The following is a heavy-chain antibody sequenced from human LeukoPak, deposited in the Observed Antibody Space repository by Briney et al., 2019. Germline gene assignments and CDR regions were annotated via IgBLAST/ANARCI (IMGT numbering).Heavy chain of an antibody. J-gene: IGHJ4*01. CDR2: IYNTGST. V-gene: IGHV4-59*01. CDR1: GGSISSYY. D-gene: IGHD3-10*01. CDR3: ARGGYYASGTYYIPYYFDS. Sequence: PSETLSLTCTVSGGSISSYYWSWIRQPPGKGLEWIAYIYNTGSTNYNPSLKSRVTISVHTSKNQLSLRLNSVTAADTAVYYCARGGYYASGTYYIPYYFDSWGQEPWSPSPQ.